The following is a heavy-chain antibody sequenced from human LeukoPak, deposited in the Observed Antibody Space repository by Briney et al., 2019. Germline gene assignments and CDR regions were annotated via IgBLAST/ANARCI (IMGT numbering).Heavy chain of an antibody. CDR2: MSAYNGNT. D-gene: IGHD2-15*01. J-gene: IGHJ4*02. CDR1: GYTFTSYG. V-gene: IGHV1-18*01. CDR3: ARDSVGYCSGGSCYSWDY. Sequence: ASVKVSCKASGYTFTSYGISWVRQAPGQGLEWMGWMSAYNGNTNYAQKLQGRVTMTTDTSTSTAYMELRSPRSDDTAVYYCARDSVGYCSGGSCYSWDYWGQGTLVTVSS.